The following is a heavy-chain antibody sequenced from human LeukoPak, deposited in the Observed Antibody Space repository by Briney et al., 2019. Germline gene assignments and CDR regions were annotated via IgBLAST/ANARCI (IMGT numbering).Heavy chain of an antibody. Sequence: GGSLRLSCAASGFTFSSYSMNWVRQAPGKGLECVSSISSSSSSIYYADSVKGRFTISRDDAKNSLYLQMNSLRAEDTAVYYCARTATNTGEFDYWGQGTLVTVSS. D-gene: IGHD4-11*01. J-gene: IGHJ4*02. V-gene: IGHV3-21*01. CDR2: ISSSSSSI. CDR3: ARTATNTGEFDY. CDR1: GFTFSSYS.